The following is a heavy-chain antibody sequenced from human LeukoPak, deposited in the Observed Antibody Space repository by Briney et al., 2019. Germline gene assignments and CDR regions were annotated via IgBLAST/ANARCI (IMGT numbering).Heavy chain of an antibody. D-gene: IGHD6-19*01. V-gene: IGHV3-7*05. Sequence: GESLKISCAASGHSFSDYWMNWVRQAPGEGLEWVANIKQDGSEEYYVDSVKGRFTLSRDNAKKSLYLQMNSLRAEDTAVYYCAGSSGWARYFDYWGQGTLVTVSS. CDR3: AGSSGWARYFDY. CDR2: IKQDGSEE. CDR1: GHSFSDYW. J-gene: IGHJ4*02.